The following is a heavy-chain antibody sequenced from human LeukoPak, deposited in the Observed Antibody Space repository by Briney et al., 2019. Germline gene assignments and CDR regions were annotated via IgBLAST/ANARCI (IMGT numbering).Heavy chain of an antibody. V-gene: IGHV3-30*04. CDR2: ISYDGSNK. CDR1: GFAFSSYA. Sequence: GGSLRLSCAASGFAFSSYAMHWVRQAPGKVLEWVAAISYDGSNKYSADSVKGRFTISRDNSKNTLYLQMSSLRADETALYYCAGVDAAMPDAFDIWGQGTTVTVSS. D-gene: IGHD5-18*01. CDR3: AGVDAAMPDAFDI. J-gene: IGHJ3*02.